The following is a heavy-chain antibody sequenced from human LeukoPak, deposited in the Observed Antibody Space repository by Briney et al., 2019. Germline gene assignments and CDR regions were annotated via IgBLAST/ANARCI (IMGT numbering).Heavy chain of an antibody. CDR1: GGSISSYY. J-gene: IGHJ4*02. D-gene: IGHD4-17*01. V-gene: IGHV4-59*01. CDR2: IYYSGST. CDR3: ATLRGGGDYEYYFDY. Sequence: PSETLSLTCTVSGGSISSYYWSWIRQPPGKGLEWIGYIYYSGSTNYNPSLKSRVTISVDTSKNQFSLKLSSVTAADTAVYYCATLRGGGDYEYYFDYWGQGTLVTVSS.